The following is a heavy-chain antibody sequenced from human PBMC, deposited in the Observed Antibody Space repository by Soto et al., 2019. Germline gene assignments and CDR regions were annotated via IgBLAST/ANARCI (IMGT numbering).Heavy chain of an antibody. Sequence: GESLKISCKGSGYSFTSYWIGWVRQMPGKGLEWMGIIYPGDSDTRYSPSFQGQVTISADKSISTAYLQWSSLKASDTAMYYCARRITMIRDAGPYEEIPDIWGQGTMVTVSS. CDR1: GYSFTSYW. V-gene: IGHV5-51*01. CDR3: ARRITMIRDAGPYEEIPDI. D-gene: IGHD3-22*01. CDR2: IYPGDSDT. J-gene: IGHJ3*02.